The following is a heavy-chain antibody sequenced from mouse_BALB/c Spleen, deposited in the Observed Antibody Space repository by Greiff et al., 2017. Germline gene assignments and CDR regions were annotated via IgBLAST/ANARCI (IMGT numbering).Heavy chain of an antibody. J-gene: IGHJ2*01. CDR1: GYTFTSYW. Sequence: QVQLKESGAELAKPGASVKMSCKASGYTFTSYWMHWVKQRPGQGLEWIGYINPSTGYTEYNQKFKDKATLTADKSSSTAYMQLSSLTSEDSAVYYCAGDDYGYWGQGTTLTVSS. CDR3: AGDDYGY. V-gene: IGHV1-7*01. D-gene: IGHD2-4*01. CDR2: INPSTGYT.